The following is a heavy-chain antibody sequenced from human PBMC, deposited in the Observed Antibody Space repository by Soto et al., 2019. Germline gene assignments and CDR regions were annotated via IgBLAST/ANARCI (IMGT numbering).Heavy chain of an antibody. CDR1: GLPFSSYA. Sequence: EVQLLESGGGLLRPGGPWRPSVPAPGLPFSSYAMGWARRPPGRGWEWVSVIDGSGGDMSLADSVKGRFTISRDNSKSTLFLHMNRLRAEDTGRYYCAKEVVAAAYVETSPFDLWGQGTQVTVSS. CDR3: AKEVVAAAYVETSPFDL. J-gene: IGHJ4*02. D-gene: IGHD5-12*01. V-gene: IGHV3-23*01. CDR2: IDGSGGDM.